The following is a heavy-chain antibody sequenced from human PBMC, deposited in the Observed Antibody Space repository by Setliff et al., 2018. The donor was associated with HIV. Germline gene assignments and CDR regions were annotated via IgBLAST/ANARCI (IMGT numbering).Heavy chain of an antibody. J-gene: IGHJ6*03. V-gene: IGHV4-34*01. Sequence: PSETLSLTCAVYGGSFSGYYWSWIRQPPGKGLEWIGEINHSGSTYYNPSLKTRVTISVDTSKNQFSLKLSSVTAADTAVYYCARVYYDFWSGYWGYYYYYYMDVWGKGTTVTVSS. CDR2: INHSGST. CDR3: ARVYYDFWSGYWGYYYYYYMDV. D-gene: IGHD3-3*01. CDR1: GGSFSGYY.